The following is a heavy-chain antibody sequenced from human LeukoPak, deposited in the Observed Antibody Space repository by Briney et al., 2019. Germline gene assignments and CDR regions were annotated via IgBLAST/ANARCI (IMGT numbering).Heavy chain of an antibody. V-gene: IGHV4-34*01. Sequence: SETLSLTCAVYGGSFSGYYWSWIRQPPGKGLEWIGEINHSGSTNYNPSLKSRVTISVDTSKNQFSLKLSSVTAADTAVYYCASLRPPGYYYGSGSSPSGYYYMDVWGKGTTVTVSS. CDR3: ASLRPPGYYYGSGSSPSGYYYMDV. J-gene: IGHJ6*03. CDR2: INHSGST. CDR1: GGSFSGYY. D-gene: IGHD3-10*01.